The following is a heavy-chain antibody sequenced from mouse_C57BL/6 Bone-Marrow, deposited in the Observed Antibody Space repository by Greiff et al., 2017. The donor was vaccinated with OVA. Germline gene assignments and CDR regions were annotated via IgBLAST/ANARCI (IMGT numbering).Heavy chain of an antibody. J-gene: IGHJ2*01. D-gene: IGHD2-1*01. CDR1: GYAFSSYW. Sequence: QVQLQQSGAELVKPGASVKISCKASGYAFSSYWMNWVKQRPGKGLEWIGQIYPGDGDTNYKGKFKGKATLTADKSSSPAYMQLSSLTSEDSAVYFCARRGDGNYVAFFDYWGQGTTLTGSS. CDR2: IYPGDGDT. V-gene: IGHV1-80*01. CDR3: ARRGDGNYVAFFDY.